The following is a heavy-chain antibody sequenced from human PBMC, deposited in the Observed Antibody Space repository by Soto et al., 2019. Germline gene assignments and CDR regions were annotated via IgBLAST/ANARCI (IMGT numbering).Heavy chain of an antibody. J-gene: IGHJ6*02. V-gene: IGHV1-2*04. CDR3: ARDLSSTAATTPYGMDV. CDR1: GYTFTGYH. CDR2: INPNSGGT. Sequence: ASVKVSCKASGYTFTGYHMHWVRQAPGQGLGWMGWINPNSGGTNYAQKFQGWVTMTRDTSISTAYMELSRLRSDDTAVYYCARDLSSTAATTPYGMDVWGQGTTVTVSS. D-gene: IGHD2-15*01.